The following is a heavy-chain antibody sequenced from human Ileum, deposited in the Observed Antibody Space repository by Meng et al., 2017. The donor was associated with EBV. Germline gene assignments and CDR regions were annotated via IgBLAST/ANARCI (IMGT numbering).Heavy chain of an antibody. Sequence: QLPLQESGSGLVKPSQTLSLTCAVSGGSISSGGHSWSWIRQPPGKGLEWIGDIQHSGSTYYNPSLKSRVTISVDRSRNQFSLKLSSVTAADTAVYYCARAHPVVYFFDYWGQGTLVTVSS. CDR2: IQHSGST. V-gene: IGHV4-30-2*01. D-gene: IGHD4-23*01. CDR1: GGSISSGGHS. CDR3: ARAHPVVYFFDY. J-gene: IGHJ4*02.